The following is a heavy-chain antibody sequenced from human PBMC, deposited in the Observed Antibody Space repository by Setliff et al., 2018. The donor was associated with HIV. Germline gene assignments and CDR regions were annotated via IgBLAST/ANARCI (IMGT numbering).Heavy chain of an antibody. D-gene: IGHD2-15*01. CDR3: ARVVDADYLDY. CDR1: GGSIRSSSSY. CDR2: IYYSGST. V-gene: IGHV4-39*01. Sequence: PSETLSLTCTVSGGSIRSSSSYWGWIRQPPGKGLEWIGIIYYSGSTYYKPSLKSRVTISVDTSKNQFSLKLNSVTAADTAMYYCARVVDADYLDYWGQGTPVTVPQ. J-gene: IGHJ4*02.